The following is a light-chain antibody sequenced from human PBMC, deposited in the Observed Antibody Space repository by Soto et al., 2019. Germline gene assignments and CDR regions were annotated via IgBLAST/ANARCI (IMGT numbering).Light chain of an antibody. Sequence: IRMNQSPSSLSASTGDRVCITCRASQGISNYLAWYQQKPGKVPKLLIYAASTLQSGVPSRFSGSGSGTDFTLTISSLQPEDVATYYCQKYNSAPRTFGQGTKVDIK. CDR1: QGISNY. CDR3: QKYNSAPRT. V-gene: IGKV1-27*01. CDR2: AAS. J-gene: IGKJ1*01.